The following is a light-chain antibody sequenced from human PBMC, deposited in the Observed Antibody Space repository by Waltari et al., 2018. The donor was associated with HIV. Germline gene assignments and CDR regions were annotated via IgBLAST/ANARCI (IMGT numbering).Light chain of an antibody. J-gene: IGLJ1*01. V-gene: IGLV7-43*01. Sequence: QTVVTQEPSLTVSPGGTVTLTCASSTGAVTNHNHPNWFQQKPGQTPRALIYRTANKHSLAPARFSGSPPWGKAALTLSGVQPEDEAEYYCLLYFDGVHVFGTGTKVTVL. CDR3: LLYFDGVHV. CDR1: TGAVTNHNH. CDR2: RTA.